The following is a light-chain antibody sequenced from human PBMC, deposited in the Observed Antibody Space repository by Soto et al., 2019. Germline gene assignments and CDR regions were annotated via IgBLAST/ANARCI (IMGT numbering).Light chain of an antibody. CDR1: ESITNY. V-gene: IGKV1-39*01. J-gene: IGKJ1*01. Sequence: DIQMTQSPSSLSASIGDRVTITCRASESITNYLNWFQQKPGKAPKLLIYAASTLQSGVPSRFSGSGSGTDFTLTISSLQPEDFATYYCQQNYITPPTFGQGTKVDIK. CDR2: AAS. CDR3: QQNYITPPT.